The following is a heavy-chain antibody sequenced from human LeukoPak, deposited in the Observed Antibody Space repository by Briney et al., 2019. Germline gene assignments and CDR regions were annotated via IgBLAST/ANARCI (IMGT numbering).Heavy chain of an antibody. CDR1: GGSISSYY. V-gene: IGHV4-4*07. Sequence: SETLSLTCTVSGGSISSYYWSWIRQPAGKGLEWIGRIYTSGSTNYNPSLKSRVTMSVDTSKSQFSLKLSSVTAADTAVYYCARAGGYYDSSGYGIDYWGQGTLVTVSS. CDR2: IYTSGST. J-gene: IGHJ4*02. D-gene: IGHD3-22*01. CDR3: ARAGGYYDSSGYGIDY.